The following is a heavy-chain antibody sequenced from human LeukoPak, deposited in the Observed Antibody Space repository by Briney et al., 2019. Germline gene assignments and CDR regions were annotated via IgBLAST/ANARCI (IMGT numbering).Heavy chain of an antibody. CDR1: GGSISSSNW. J-gene: IGHJ4*02. CDR3: ARDPPSEMATIGPPFDY. V-gene: IGHV4-4*02. CDR2: IYHSGST. D-gene: IGHD5-24*01. Sequence: PSETLSLTCAVSGGSISSSNWWSWVRQPPGKGLEWIGEIYHSGSTNYNPSLKSRVTISVDKSKNQFSLKLSSVTAADTAVYYCARDPPSEMATIGPPFDYWGQGTLVTVSS.